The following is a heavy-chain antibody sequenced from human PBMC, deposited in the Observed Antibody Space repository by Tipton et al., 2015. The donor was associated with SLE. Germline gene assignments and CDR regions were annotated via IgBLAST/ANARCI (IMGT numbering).Heavy chain of an antibody. V-gene: IGHV4-34*01. D-gene: IGHD3/OR15-3a*01. Sequence: TLSLTCAVYGGSFSGYYWSWIRQPPGKGLEWIGEINHSGSTNYNPSLKSRVTISVDTSKNQFSLKLSSVTAADTAVYYCARAQRGPIRAFDIWGQATMVTVSS. CDR1: GGSFSGYY. J-gene: IGHJ3*02. CDR2: INHSGST. CDR3: ARAQRGPIRAFDI.